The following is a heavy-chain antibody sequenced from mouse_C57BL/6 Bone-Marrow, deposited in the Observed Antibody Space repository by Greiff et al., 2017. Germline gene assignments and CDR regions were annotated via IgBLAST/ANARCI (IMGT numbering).Heavy chain of an antibody. J-gene: IGHJ3*01. CDR2: IRSKSNNYAT. D-gene: IGHD1-1*01. CDR3: VRLLLHGAY. V-gene: IGHV10-1*01. Sequence: DVKLVESGGGLVQPKGSLKLSCAASGFSFNTYAMNWVRQAPGKGLEWVARIRSKSNNYATYYAESVKDRFTISRDDSESMLYLQMNNLKTEDTAMYYCVRLLLHGAYWGQGTLVTVSA. CDR1: GFSFNTYA.